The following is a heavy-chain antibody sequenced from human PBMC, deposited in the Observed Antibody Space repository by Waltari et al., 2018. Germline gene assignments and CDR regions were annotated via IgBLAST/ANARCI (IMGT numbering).Heavy chain of an antibody. V-gene: IGHV4-38-2*01. Sequence: QVQLQESGPGLVKPSETLSLTCAVSGYYISSGYFWGWLRQPPGKGLEWIGSIYHSGRTYYNPSLNSRVTISVDTSKNQFSLKLSSVTAADTAVYYCARNSGNYSFFYWGQGTLVTVSS. CDR3: ARNSGNYSFFY. J-gene: IGHJ4*02. D-gene: IGHD1-26*01. CDR1: GYYISSGYF. CDR2: IYHSGRT.